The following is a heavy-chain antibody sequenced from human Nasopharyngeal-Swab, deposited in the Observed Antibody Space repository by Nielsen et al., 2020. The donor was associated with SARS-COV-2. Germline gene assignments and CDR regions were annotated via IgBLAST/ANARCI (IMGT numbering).Heavy chain of an antibody. CDR3: ARDCCQLPLYYFDY. V-gene: IGHV3-30-3*01. D-gene: IGHD2-2*01. J-gene: IGHJ4*02. CDR1: GFTFSSYA. CDR2: ISYDGSNK. Sequence: GESLKISCAASGFTFSSYAMHWVRQAPGKGLEWVAVISYDGSNKYYADSVKGRFTISRDNSKNTLYLQMNSLRAEDTAVYYCARDCCQLPLYYFDYWSQGTLVTVSS.